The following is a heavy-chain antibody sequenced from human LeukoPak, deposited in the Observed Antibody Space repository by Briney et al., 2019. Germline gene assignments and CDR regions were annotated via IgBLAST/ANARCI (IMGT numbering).Heavy chain of an antibody. J-gene: IGHJ5*02. Sequence: SETLSLTCAVYGGSFSGYYWSWIRQPPGKGLEWLGKINHSGSTNYNPPLKSRVTISVDTSKNQFSLKLSSVTAADTAVYYCARGRYCSSTSCPRYWFDPWGQGTLVTGSS. CDR1: GGSFSGYY. CDR3: ARGRYCSSTSCPRYWFDP. CDR2: INHSGST. V-gene: IGHV4-34*01. D-gene: IGHD2-2*01.